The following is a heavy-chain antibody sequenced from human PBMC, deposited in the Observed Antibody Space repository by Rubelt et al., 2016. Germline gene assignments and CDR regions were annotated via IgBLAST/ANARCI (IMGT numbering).Heavy chain of an antibody. V-gene: IGHV5-10-1*01. J-gene: IGHJ4*02. CDR2: IDPRDSYT. Sequence: EVQLVQSGAEVKKPGESLRISCKGSGYSFTSYWISWVRQMPGKGLEWMGRIDPRDSYTNYSPSVQGHVALSADKAISTAYLQWGSRKASDTAMYYCARHGEFLWFGESSDDYWGQGTLVTVSS. D-gene: IGHD3-10*01. CDR3: ARHGEFLWFGESSDDY. CDR1: GYSFTSYW.